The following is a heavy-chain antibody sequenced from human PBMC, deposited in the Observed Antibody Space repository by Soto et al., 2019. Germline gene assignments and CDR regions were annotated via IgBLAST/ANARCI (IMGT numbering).Heavy chain of an antibody. CDR3: ARWYDWGPPRRLDY. CDR2: ISSSGSTI. Sequence: KPGGSLRLSCAASGFTFSDYYMSWIRQAPGKGLEWVSYISSSGSTIYYADSVKGRFTISRDNAKNSLYLQMNSLRAEDTAVYHCARWYDWGPPRRLDYWGQGTLVTVSS. CDR1: GFTFSDYY. V-gene: IGHV3-11*01. D-gene: IGHD3-16*01. J-gene: IGHJ4*02.